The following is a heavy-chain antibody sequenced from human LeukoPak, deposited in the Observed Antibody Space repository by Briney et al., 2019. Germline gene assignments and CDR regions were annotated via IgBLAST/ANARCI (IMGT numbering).Heavy chain of an antibody. CDR3: ARVALYDILTGYFPH. CDR1: GFTFSSYW. V-gene: IGHV3-7*03. J-gene: IGHJ4*02. Sequence: GGSLRLSCAASGFTFSSYWMSWVRQVPGKGLEWVANIKQDGSEKYYVDSVKGRFTISRDNAKNSLYLQMNSLRAEDTAVYYCARVALYDILTGYFPHWGQGTLVTVSS. CDR2: IKQDGSEK. D-gene: IGHD3-9*01.